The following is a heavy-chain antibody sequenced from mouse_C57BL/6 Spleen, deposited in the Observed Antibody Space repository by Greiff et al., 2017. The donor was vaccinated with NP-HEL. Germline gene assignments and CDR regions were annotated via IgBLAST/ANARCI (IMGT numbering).Heavy chain of an antibody. Sequence: EVKLVESGPELVKPGASVKIPCKASGYTFTDYNMDWVKQSHGKSLEWIGDINPNNGGTIYNQKFKGKATLTVDKSSSTAYMELRSLTSEDTAVYYCARENYSNYDAMDYWGQGTSVTVSS. CDR3: ARENYSNYDAMDY. D-gene: IGHD2-5*01. J-gene: IGHJ4*01. CDR2: INPNNGGT. V-gene: IGHV1-18*01. CDR1: GYTFTDYN.